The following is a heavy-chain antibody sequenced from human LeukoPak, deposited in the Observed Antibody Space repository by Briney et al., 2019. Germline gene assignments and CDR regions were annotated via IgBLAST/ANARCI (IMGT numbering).Heavy chain of an antibody. D-gene: IGHD4-17*01. CDR1: GYTFTSYY. V-gene: IGHV1-46*01. CDR2: INPSGGSA. J-gene: IGHJ4*02. CDR3: AREFLYGDYVSPFDY. Sequence: GASVKVSCKASGYTFTSYYMHWVRQAPGQGLEWMGIINPSGGSASYAQKFQGRVTMTRDMSTSTVYMELSSLRSEDTAVYYCAREFLYGDYVSPFDYWGQGTLVTVSS.